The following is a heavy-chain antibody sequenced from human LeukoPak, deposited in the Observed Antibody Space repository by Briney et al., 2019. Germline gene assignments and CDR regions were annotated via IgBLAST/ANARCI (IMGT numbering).Heavy chain of an antibody. D-gene: IGHD3-10*01. CDR2: IYHSGST. J-gene: IGHJ6*03. Sequence: PSETLSLTCTVSGYSISSGYYWGWIRQPPGKGLEWIGSIYHSGSTYYNPSLKSRVSISVDTSKNQFSLNLSSVTAADTAVYYCARDKDSGSYFIRDHYIQYMDVWGKGTTVSISS. CDR1: GYSISSGYY. CDR3: ARDKDSGSYFIRDHYIQYMDV. V-gene: IGHV4-38-2*02.